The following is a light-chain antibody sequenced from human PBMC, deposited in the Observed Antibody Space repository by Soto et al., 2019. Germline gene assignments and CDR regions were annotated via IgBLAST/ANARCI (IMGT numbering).Light chain of an antibody. CDR2: AAY. CDR3: QPLNSYPIT. J-gene: IGKJ5*01. CDR1: QVISSY. Sequence: IKLTQSPSSLSASVGDRVTITGRASQVISSYLAWYQQKPGKAPKLLIYAAYTLQSGVTSRFSGSGSGTDFTLTISSLQPEDFATYYCQPLNSYPITVGPVTRLEIK. V-gene: IGKV1-9*01.